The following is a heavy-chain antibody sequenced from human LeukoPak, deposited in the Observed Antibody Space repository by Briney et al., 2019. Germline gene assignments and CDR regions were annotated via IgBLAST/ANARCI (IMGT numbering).Heavy chain of an antibody. CDR3: AKRNPVYTWNSDVL. CDR1: GFTFSRFG. CDR2: IWYDGSQK. V-gene: IGHV3-33*06. D-gene: IGHD1-1*01. Sequence: GGSLRLSCAASGFTFSRFGMHWVRQAPGKGLEWVAVIWYDGSQKYYSDSVKGRFTVSRDNSRNTLFLQMDSLRVEDTAVYYCAKRNPVYTWNSDVLWGQGSLVTVSS. J-gene: IGHJ4*02.